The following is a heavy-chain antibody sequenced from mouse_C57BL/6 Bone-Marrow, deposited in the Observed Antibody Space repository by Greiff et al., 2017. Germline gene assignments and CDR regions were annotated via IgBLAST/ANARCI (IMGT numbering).Heavy chain of an antibody. CDR1: GLNTQDYY. D-gene: IGHD1-1*01. J-gene: IGHJ2*01. V-gene: IGHV14-2*01. CDR3: ARFYYGSSWD. CDR2: FDPEVGET. Sequence: HLHQLGAELVKLGVSVNLSCTALGLNTQDYYMHWVKQRTDQGLEWIGRFDPEVGETKYAPKFQGKPTIPADTSSNTAYLQLSSLTSEDTAVYYCARFYYGSSWDWGQGTTLTVSS.